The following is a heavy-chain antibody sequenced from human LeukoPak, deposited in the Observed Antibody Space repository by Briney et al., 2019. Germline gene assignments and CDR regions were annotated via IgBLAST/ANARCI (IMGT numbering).Heavy chain of an antibody. J-gene: IGHJ4*02. CDR1: GFTFSSYG. V-gene: IGHV3-33*01. D-gene: IGHD6-19*01. Sequence: GGSLRLSCAASGFTFSSYGMHWVRQVPGKGLEWVAVIWYDGSNKYYADSVKGRFTISRDNSKNTLYLQMNSLRAEDTAVYYCARGCSSGWCGYFDYWGQGTLVTVSS. CDR2: IWYDGSNK. CDR3: ARGCSSGWCGYFDY.